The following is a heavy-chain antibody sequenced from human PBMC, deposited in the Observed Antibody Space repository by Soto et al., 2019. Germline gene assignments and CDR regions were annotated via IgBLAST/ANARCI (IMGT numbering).Heavy chain of an antibody. D-gene: IGHD5-12*01. V-gene: IGHV3-33*01. Sequence: QVQLVESGGGVVQPGRSLRLSCAASGFTFSSYGMHWVRQAPGKGLEWVAVIWYDGSNKYYADSVKGRFTISRDNSKNTLYLQMNSLRAEDTAVYYCAREGGSEAGWGQGTLVAVSS. CDR2: IWYDGSNK. CDR1: GFTFSSYG. J-gene: IGHJ4*02. CDR3: AREGGSEAG.